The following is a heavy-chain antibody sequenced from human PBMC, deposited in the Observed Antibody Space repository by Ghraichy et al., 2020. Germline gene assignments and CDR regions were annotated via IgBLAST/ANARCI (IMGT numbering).Heavy chain of an antibody. D-gene: IGHD4-17*01. CDR3: AKDIDYGDYVGYYGMDV. Sequence: SLRLSCAASGFTFDDYAMHWVRQAPGKGLEWVSGISWNSGSIGYADSVKGRFTISRDNAKNSLYLQMNSLRAEDTALYYCAKDIDYGDYVGYYGMDVWGQGTTVTVSS. CDR2: ISWNSGSI. J-gene: IGHJ6*02. CDR1: GFTFDDYA. V-gene: IGHV3-9*01.